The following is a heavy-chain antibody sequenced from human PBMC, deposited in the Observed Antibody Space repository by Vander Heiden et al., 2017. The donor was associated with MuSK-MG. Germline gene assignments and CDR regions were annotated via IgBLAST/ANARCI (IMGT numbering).Heavy chain of an antibody. CDR2: ISYDGSNK. D-gene: IGHD3-16*01. CDR1: GFTFSSYA. J-gene: IGHJ4*02. CDR3: ARDRYDYIWGSYGYYFDY. V-gene: IGHV3-30-3*01. Sequence: QVQLVESGGGVVQPGRSLRLSCAASGFTFSSYAMPWVRQAPGKGLEWVAVISYDGSNKYYADSVKGRFTISRDNSKNTLYLQMNSLRAEDTAVYYCARDRYDYIWGSYGYYFDYWGQGTLVTVSS.